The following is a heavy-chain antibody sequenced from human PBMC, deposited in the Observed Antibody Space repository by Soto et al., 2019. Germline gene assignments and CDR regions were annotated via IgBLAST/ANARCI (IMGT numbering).Heavy chain of an antibody. J-gene: IGHJ2*01. CDR1: GGSISSSSYY. Sequence: PSETLSLTCTVSGGSISSSSYYWGWIRQPPGKGLEWIGSIYYSGSTYYNPSLKSRVTISVDTSKNQFSLELSSVTAADTAVYYCAAVESPLAAAGYWYFDLWGRGTLVTVSS. D-gene: IGHD6-13*01. CDR2: IYYSGST. V-gene: IGHV4-39*01. CDR3: AAVESPLAAAGYWYFDL.